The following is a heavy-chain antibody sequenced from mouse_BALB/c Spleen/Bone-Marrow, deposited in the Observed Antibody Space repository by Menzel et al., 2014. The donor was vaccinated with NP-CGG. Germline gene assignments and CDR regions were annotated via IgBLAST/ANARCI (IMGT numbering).Heavy chain of an antibody. V-gene: IGHV1-9*01. CDR3: ARAYYVNYDAMDY. Sequence: QVQLKESGAELMKPGASMKMSCKATGYTFSSYWIEWVKQRPGHGLEWIGEILPGSGSTNYNERFKGKATFTADTSSNTAYMQLSSLTSEDSAVYYCARAYYVNYDAMDYWGQGTSVTVSS. J-gene: IGHJ4*01. CDR2: ILPGSGST. D-gene: IGHD2-10*01. CDR1: GYTFSSYW.